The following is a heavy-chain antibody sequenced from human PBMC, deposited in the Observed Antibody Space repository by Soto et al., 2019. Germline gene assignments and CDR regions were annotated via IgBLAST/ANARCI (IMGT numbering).Heavy chain of an antibody. D-gene: IGHD1-26*01. Sequence: GGSLRLSFAASGFTFSSYSMNWVRQAPGKGLEWVSSISSSSSYIYYADSVKGRFTISRDNAKNSLYLQMNSLRAEDTAVYYCARDEEPGGSSYYYYYMDVWGKGTTVTVSS. CDR2: ISSSSSYI. J-gene: IGHJ6*03. CDR3: ARDEEPGGSSYYYYYMDV. CDR1: GFTFSSYS. V-gene: IGHV3-21*01.